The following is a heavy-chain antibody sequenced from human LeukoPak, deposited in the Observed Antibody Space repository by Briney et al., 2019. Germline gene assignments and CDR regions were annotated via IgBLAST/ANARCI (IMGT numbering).Heavy chain of an antibody. CDR3: ARQTGSGLFILP. J-gene: IGHJ4*02. V-gene: IGHV4-59*08. Sequence: SETLSLTCNVSGVSISTHYWSWIRQSPGKGLEWIGFIYHSGTTNYNPSLKSRVTISIDTSKNEFSLKLTSVTAADTAVYYCARQTGSGLFILPGGQGTLVTVSS. CDR1: GVSISTHY. D-gene: IGHD3/OR15-3a*01. CDR2: IYHSGTT.